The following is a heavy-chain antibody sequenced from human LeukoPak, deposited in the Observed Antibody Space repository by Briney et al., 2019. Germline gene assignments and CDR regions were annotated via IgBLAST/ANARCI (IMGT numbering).Heavy chain of an antibody. V-gene: IGHV3-48*03. D-gene: IGHD1-26*01. Sequence: PGGSLRLSCAASGLTFSSYEMNWVRQAPGKGLEWVSYISTSGRTIYYADSVKGRFTISRDNAKNSLYLQMNSLRAEDTAVYYCARIVGATFAFDIWGQGTMVTVSS. J-gene: IGHJ3*02. CDR3: ARIVGATFAFDI. CDR1: GLTFSSYE. CDR2: ISTSGRTI.